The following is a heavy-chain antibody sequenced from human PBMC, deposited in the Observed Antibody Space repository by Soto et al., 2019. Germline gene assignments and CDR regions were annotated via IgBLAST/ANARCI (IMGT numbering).Heavy chain of an antibody. CDR2: IYYSGSI. J-gene: IGHJ4*02. CDR1: GDYISSDY. CDR3: SRHWDWGSLGY. V-gene: IGHV4-59*08. Sequence: QVQLQESGPGLVKPSETLSLTCTVSGDYISSDYWSWIRQPPGKGLEWIGFIYYSGSINYNPSLERRVAIAVDTSKNQFSLKRTSVTAADSAVYYCSRHWDWGSLGYCSQETLVTVSS. D-gene: IGHD3-16*01.